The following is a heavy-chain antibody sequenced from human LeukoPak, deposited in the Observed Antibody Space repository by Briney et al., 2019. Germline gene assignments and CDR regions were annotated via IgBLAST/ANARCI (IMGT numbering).Heavy chain of an antibody. CDR2: IYPGDSDT. CDR3: ARTTGTAWDAFDI. CDR1: GYSFTSYW. J-gene: IGHJ3*02. D-gene: IGHD1-1*01. Sequence: GESLKISCKGSGYSFTSYWIGWVSQMPEKGLEWMGIIYPGDSDTRYSPSFQGQVTISADKSISTAYLQWSSLKASDTAMYYCARTTGTAWDAFDICGQGTMVIVSS. V-gene: IGHV5-51*01.